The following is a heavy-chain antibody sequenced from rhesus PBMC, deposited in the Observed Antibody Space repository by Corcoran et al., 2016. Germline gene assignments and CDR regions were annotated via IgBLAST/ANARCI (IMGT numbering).Heavy chain of an antibody. V-gene: IGHV4S7*01. CDR3: ARNAADIVVVLTAPYFDY. CDR2: IYGSSGNT. CDR1: GGSIRSGYG. Sequence: QVQLQESGPGLVKPSETLSLTCAVSGGSIRSGYGWSWIRQPPGKGLEWIGYIYGSSGNTYDNPSLKSRVTISKDTSKNQVSRKLSSVPAADTAVYYWARNAADIVVVLTAPYFDYWGQGVLVTVSS. J-gene: IGHJ4*01. D-gene: IGHD2-15*01.